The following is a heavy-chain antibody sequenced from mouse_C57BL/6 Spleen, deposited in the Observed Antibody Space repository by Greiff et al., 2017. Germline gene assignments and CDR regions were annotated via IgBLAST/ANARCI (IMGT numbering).Heavy chain of an antibody. D-gene: IGHD2-4*01. CDR1: GYTFTGYW. CDR3: ASYYDYGDGGADGTGFAY. J-gene: IGHJ3*01. CDR2: ILPGSGST. Sequence: LQESGAELMKPGASVKLSCKATGYTFTGYWIEWVKQRPGHGLEWIGEILPGSGSTNYNEKFKGKATFTADTSSNTAYMQLSSLTTEDSAIYYCASYYDYGDGGADGTGFAYWGQGTLVTVSA. V-gene: IGHV1-9*01.